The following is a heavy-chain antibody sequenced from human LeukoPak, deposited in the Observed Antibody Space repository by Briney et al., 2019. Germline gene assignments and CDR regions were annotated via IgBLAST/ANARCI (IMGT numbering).Heavy chain of an antibody. D-gene: IGHD3-3*01. V-gene: IGHV1-69*10. CDR2: FIPILGTA. CDR1: GGTFSDYA. J-gene: IGHJ6*04. Sequence: ASVEVSCKASGGTFSDYALNWVRQAPGQGVEWMGVFIPILGTANSTQKFQGRVTITADISTNTVYMELSSLRSEDTAVYFCAGSPVFGVVLHQEPVWGKGTTVTVSS. CDR3: AGSPVFGVVLHQEPV.